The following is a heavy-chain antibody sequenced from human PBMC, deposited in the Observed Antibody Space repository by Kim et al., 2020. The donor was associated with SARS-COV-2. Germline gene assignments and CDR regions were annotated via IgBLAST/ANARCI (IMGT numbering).Heavy chain of an antibody. J-gene: IGHJ4*02. D-gene: IGHD3-10*01. V-gene: IGHV4-34*01. CDR1: GGSFSGYY. Sequence: SETLSLTCAVYGGSFSGYYWNWIRQPPGKGLEWIGEINHAGVTNYDPSLKSRVTISVDTSKNQFSLNLNSVTAADTAVYYCRRSMVRGVWDFDYWGQGTL. CDR3: RRSMVRGVWDFDY. CDR2: INHAGVT.